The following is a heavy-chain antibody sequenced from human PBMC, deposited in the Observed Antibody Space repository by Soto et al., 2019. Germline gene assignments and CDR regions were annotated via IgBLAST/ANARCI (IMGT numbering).Heavy chain of an antibody. V-gene: IGHV2-5*01. CDR3: VRQTTGSLIVPVAITPYYYLGFDV. CDR2: IYWNDDK. CDR1: GFSFSTSGVG. D-gene: IGHD2-2*01. J-gene: IGHJ6*01. Sequence: QITLKESGPTLVRPTQTLTPTCTFSGFSFSTSGVGVNWIRQPPGKALEWLALIYWNDDKRYSASLRSRLTITKDTAKNQVVLTLSNLDPVDTATYYCVRQTTGSLIVPVAITPYYYLGFDVW.